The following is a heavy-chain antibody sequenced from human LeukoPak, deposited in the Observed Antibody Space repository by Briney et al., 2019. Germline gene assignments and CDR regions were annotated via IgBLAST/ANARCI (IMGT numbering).Heavy chain of an antibody. V-gene: IGHV3-23*01. CDR1: GFTFSNYA. CDR3: AKFLSSYYYFDY. J-gene: IGHJ4*02. Sequence: VGSLRLSCAASGFTFSNYAMSWVPQAPRKGLEWVSIISYSADSTYYADSVKGRFTISRDNSKNTLWLQMDSLRAEDTAVYYCAKFLSSYYYFDYWGQGTLVTVSS. CDR2: ISYSADST. D-gene: IGHD2-21*01.